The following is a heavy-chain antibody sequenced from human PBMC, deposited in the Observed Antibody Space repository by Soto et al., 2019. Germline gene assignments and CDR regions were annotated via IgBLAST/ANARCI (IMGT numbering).Heavy chain of an antibody. V-gene: IGHV3-21*01. CDR2: ISSSSSYI. J-gene: IGHJ6*02. CDR3: ARDQISTNWGSYYYYGMDV. D-gene: IGHD7-27*01. CDR1: GFTFSSDS. Sequence: EVQLVESGGGLVKPGGSLRLSCAASGFTFSSDSMNWVRQARGKGLEWVSSISSSSSYIYYADSVKGRFTISRDNAKNSLYLQMNGLRAEDTAVYYCARDQISTNWGSYYYYGMDVWGQGTTVTVSS.